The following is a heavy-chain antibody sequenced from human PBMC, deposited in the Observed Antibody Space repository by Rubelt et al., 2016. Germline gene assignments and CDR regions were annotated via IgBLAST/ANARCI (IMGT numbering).Heavy chain of an antibody. V-gene: IGHV1-69*01. D-gene: IGHD6-13*01. J-gene: IGHJ3*02. Sequence: QVQLVQSGAEVKKPGSSVKVSCKASGGTFSSYAISWVRQAPGQGLEWMGGIIPIFGTANYAQKFQGRVTITADESTSTAYMGLSSLGSEDTAVYDGARGGATAADDNDAFDIWGQGTMVTVSS. CDR2: IIPIFGTA. CDR1: GGTFSSYA. CDR3: ARGGATAADDNDAFDI.